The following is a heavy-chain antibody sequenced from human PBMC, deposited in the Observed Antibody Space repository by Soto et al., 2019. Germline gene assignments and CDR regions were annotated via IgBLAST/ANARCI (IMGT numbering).Heavy chain of an antibody. CDR1: GFTFSSYS. D-gene: IGHD2-2*01. CDR2: ISSSSSYI. J-gene: IGHJ4*02. CDR3: ARELPTSCSLDY. V-gene: IGHV3-21*01. Sequence: GGSLRLSCAASGFTFSSYSMNWVRQAPGKGLEWVSSISSSSSYIYYADSVKGRFTISRDNAKNSLYLQMNSLRAEDTAVYYCARELPTSCSLDYWGQGTLVTVSS.